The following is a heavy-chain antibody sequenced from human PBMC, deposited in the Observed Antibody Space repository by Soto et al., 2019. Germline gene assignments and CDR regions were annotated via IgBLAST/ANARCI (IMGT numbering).Heavy chain of an antibody. CDR3: ARSGDSNDLFDY. CDR2: ISYDGSNK. Sequence: SGGSLRLSCAASGFTFSSHAMHWVRQAPGKGLEWVAVISYDGSNKYYADSVKGRFTISRDNSKNTLYLQMNSLRAEDTAVYYCARSGDSNDLFDYWGQGTLVTVSS. V-gene: IGHV3-30-3*01. CDR1: GFTFSSHA. D-gene: IGHD1-1*01. J-gene: IGHJ4*02.